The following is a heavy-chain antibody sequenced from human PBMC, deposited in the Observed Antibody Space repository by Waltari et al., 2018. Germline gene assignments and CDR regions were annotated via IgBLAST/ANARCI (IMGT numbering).Heavy chain of an antibody. Sequence: QVKLQESGPGLVKPSETLSPTCTVFGASMRRYYWTWIRQSPGTGLEWIGYIYYSGRTNYNPSLKSRVIISVDMSKNQFSLQLNSVTTTDTGVYYCARDREEGVFDSWGQGTLVTVAS. J-gene: IGHJ4*02. CDR1: GASMRRYY. V-gene: IGHV4-59*01. CDR2: IYYSGRT. CDR3: ARDREEGVFDS.